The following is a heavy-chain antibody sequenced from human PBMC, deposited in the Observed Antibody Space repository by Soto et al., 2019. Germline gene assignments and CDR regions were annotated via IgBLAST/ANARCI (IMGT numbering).Heavy chain of an antibody. CDR1: GGSFSSGAYY. CDR3: ARVSATGTRWFDT. Sequence: QVQLQESGPGLVKPSQNLSLTCTVSGGSFSSGAYYWSWVRRHPGMGLEWIGYINYRGTPYYNPSLKSRLTISVEASKNQFSPRLSSVTAADTAVYYCARVSATGTRWFDTWGQGTLVTVSS. D-gene: IGHD6-13*01. CDR2: INYRGTP. V-gene: IGHV4-31*03. J-gene: IGHJ5*02.